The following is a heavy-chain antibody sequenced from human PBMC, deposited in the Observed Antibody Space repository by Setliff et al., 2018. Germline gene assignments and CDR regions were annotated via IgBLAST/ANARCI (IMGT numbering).Heavy chain of an antibody. Sequence: ASVKVSCKASGYTFTTYYMHWVRQAPGQGLEWTGWINPNSGGTNYAQKFQGRVTITRNTSISTAYMELSSLRSEDTAVYYCARVKVIVGATPRTYYMDVWGKGTTVTVSS. CDR1: GYTFTTYY. CDR3: ARVKVIVGATPRTYYMDV. V-gene: IGHV1-2*02. J-gene: IGHJ6*03. D-gene: IGHD1-26*01. CDR2: INPNSGGT.